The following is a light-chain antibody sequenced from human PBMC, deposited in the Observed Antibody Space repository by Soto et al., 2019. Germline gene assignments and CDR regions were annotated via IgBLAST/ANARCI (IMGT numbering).Light chain of an antibody. CDR1: SSDVGSYNL. Sequence: QSALTQPASVSGSPGQPITISCTGTSSDVGSYNLVSWYQQHPGKAPKLMIYEGSKRPSGVSNRFSGSKSGNTASLTISGLQAEDEADYYCCSYAGSSTLDVFGTGTKLTVL. CDR3: CSYAGSSTLDV. V-gene: IGLV2-23*01. CDR2: EGS. J-gene: IGLJ1*01.